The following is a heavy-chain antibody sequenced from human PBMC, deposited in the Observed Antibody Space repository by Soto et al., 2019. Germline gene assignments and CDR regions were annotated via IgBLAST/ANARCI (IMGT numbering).Heavy chain of an antibody. D-gene: IGHD3-10*01. CDR3: AWSGFYGSGSRPYVFDS. CDR1: GYTFSTYG. CDR2: ISGHGVNS. Sequence: VQLVQSGAEVKKPGASVKVSCQASGYTFSTYGISWVRQAPGQGLEWMGWISGHGVNSNYAQRLQGRVTVTTDTSTSTAYMELRNLRSDDTAVYYCAWSGFYGSGSRPYVFDSWGQGTLVTVSS. V-gene: IGHV1-18*01. J-gene: IGHJ4*02.